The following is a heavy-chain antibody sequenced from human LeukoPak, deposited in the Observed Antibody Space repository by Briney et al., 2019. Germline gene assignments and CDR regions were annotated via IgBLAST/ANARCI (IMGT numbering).Heavy chain of an antibody. Sequence: GGSLRLSCAASGFTFSSYWMHWVRQAPGKGLVWVSRINSDGSSTSYADSVKGRSTISRDNAKNTLYLQMNSLRAEDTAVYYCAASSIAARQFYWGQGTLVTVSS. CDR2: INSDGSST. D-gene: IGHD6-6*01. CDR3: AASSIAARQFY. CDR1: GFTFSSYW. V-gene: IGHV3-74*01. J-gene: IGHJ4*02.